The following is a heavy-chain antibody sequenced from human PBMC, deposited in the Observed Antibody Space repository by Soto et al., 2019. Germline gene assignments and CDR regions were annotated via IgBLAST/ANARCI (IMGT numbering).Heavy chain of an antibody. Sequence: GGSLRLSCTASGFTFGDYAMSWVRQAPGKGLEWVGFIRSKAYGGTTEYAASVKGRFTISRDDSKSIAYLQMNSLKTEDTAVYYCTRDNGYCSSTSCHPYDYYGMDVWGQGTTVTVSS. CDR2: IRSKAYGGTT. J-gene: IGHJ6*02. V-gene: IGHV3-49*04. CDR1: GFTFGDYA. CDR3: TRDNGYCSSTSCHPYDYYGMDV. D-gene: IGHD2-2*01.